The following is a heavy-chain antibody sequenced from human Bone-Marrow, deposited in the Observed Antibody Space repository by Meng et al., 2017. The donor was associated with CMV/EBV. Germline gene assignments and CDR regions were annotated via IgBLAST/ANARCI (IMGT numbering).Heavy chain of an antibody. J-gene: IGHJ4*02. V-gene: IGHV3-48*04. CDR3: ARERSSGWPYLKDN. D-gene: IGHD6-19*01. CDR1: GFAFSSYN. CDR2: ISSSGLTI. Sequence: GGSLSLSCAASGFAFSSYNMNWVRQAPGKGLEWVSYISSSGLTIYYADSVKGRCTISRDNAANSLYLQMNNLRAEDTAVYYCARERSSGWPYLKDNWGRGTLVTVSS.